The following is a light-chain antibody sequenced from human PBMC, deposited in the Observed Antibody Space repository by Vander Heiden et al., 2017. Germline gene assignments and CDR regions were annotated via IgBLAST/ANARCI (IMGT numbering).Light chain of an antibody. CDR3: QQSYSTPRT. J-gene: IGKJ1*01. Sequence: ASVGDRVTITCRASQSISSYLNWYQQKPGKAPKLLIYAASSLQSGVPSRFSGSGSGTDFTLTISSLQPEDFATYYCQQSYSTPRTFGQGTKVEIK. CDR1: QSISSY. V-gene: IGKV1-39*01. CDR2: AAS.